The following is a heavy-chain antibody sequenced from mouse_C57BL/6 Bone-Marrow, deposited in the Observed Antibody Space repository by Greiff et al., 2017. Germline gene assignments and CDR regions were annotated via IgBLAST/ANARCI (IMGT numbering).Heavy chain of an antibody. D-gene: IGHD1-1*01. CDR3: ARDKYYGISSTGTSYAMDY. CDR1: GYSITSGYY. V-gene: IGHV3-6*01. J-gene: IGHJ4*01. CDR2: ISYDGSN. Sequence: VQLKESGPGLVKPSQSLSLTCSVTGYSITSGYYWNWIRQFPGNKLEWMGYISYDGSNNYNQSLKNRISITLDTSKTQFFLKLNSVTTEDTATYYCARDKYYGISSTGTSYAMDYWGQGTAATVSS.